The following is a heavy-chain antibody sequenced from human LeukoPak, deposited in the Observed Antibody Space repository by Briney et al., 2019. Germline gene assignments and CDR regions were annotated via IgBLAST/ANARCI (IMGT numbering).Heavy chain of an antibody. CDR3: AKDAMAFDY. Sequence: GGSLRLSCAASGFTFSSYGMHWVRQAPGKGLEWVAVISYDGSNKYYADSVKGRFTTSRDNSKNTLYLQMNSLRAEDTAVYYCAKDAMAFDYWGQGTLVTVSS. D-gene: IGHD2-2*01. V-gene: IGHV3-30*18. CDR1: GFTFSSYG. CDR2: ISYDGSNK. J-gene: IGHJ4*02.